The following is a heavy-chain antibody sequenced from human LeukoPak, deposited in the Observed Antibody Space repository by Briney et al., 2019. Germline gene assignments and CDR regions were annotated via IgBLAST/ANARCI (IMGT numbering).Heavy chain of an antibody. J-gene: IGHJ4*02. Sequence: GGSLRLSCAASGFSFSTCGMSWVRQAPGKGLEWLSYISGSGSTIYYADSVKGRFTISRDNAKNSLSLQMNSLRAEDTAVYSCARGTTGDYWGQGTLVTVSS. CDR2: ISGSGSTI. CDR3: ARGTTGDY. V-gene: IGHV3-48*01. CDR1: GFSFSTCG. D-gene: IGHD4-17*01.